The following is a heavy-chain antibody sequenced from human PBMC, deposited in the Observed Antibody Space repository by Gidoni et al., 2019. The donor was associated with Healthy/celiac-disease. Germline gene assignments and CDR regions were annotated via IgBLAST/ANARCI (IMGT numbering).Heavy chain of an antibody. D-gene: IGHD2-15*01. Sequence: QVQLVQSGAEVKKPGSSVKVSCKASGGTFSSYAISWVRQAPGQGLEWMGGIIPIFGTANYAQKFQGRVTITADKSTSTAYMELSSLRSEDTAVYYCARAGNYCSGGSCYSGVHYYYYYYMDVWGKGTTVTVSS. V-gene: IGHV1-69*06. J-gene: IGHJ6*03. CDR3: ARAGNYCSGGSCYSGVHYYYYYYMDV. CDR2: IIPIFGTA. CDR1: GGTFSSYA.